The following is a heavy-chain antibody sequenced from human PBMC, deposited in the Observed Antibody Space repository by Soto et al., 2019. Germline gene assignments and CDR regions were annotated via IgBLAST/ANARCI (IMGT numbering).Heavy chain of an antibody. D-gene: IGHD3-10*01. J-gene: IGHJ6*02. Sequence: SVKVSCKASGYTFTSYAMHWVRQAPGQSLEWIGWIVVGSGNTNYAQKFQERVTITRDMSTSTAYMELSSLRSEDTAVYYCAADYYGSGSYYHGYYGMDVWGQGTTVTVSS. CDR1: GYTFTSYA. CDR2: IVVGSGNT. CDR3: AADYYGSGSYYHGYYGMDV. V-gene: IGHV1-58*02.